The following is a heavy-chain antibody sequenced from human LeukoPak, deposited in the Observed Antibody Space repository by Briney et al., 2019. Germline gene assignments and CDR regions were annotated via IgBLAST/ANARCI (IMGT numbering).Heavy chain of an antibody. Sequence: GGSLRLSCAASGFTFSSYWMHWVRQAPGKGLVWVSRINSDGSSTRYADSMKGRFTISRDNAKNTLYLQMNSLRAGDTAVYYCARGVMGVDNLGYFDNGGQGTLVTVSS. D-gene: IGHD1-26*01. CDR1: GFTFSSYW. J-gene: IGHJ4*02. CDR2: INSDGSST. V-gene: IGHV3-74*01. CDR3: ARGVMGVDNLGYFDN.